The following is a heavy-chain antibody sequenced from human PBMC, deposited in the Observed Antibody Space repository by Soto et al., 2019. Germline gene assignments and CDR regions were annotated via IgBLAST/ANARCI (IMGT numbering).Heavy chain of an antibody. Sequence: GGSLRLSCAASGFTFSSYGMHWVRQAPGKGLEWVAVIWYDGSNKYYADSVKDRFTISRDNSRNTLYLQMNSLRAEDTAVYYGARDSLDYSSSSGFDYWGQRTLVTVSS. CDR1: GFTFSSYG. J-gene: IGHJ4*02. CDR3: ARDSLDYSSSSGFDY. D-gene: IGHD6-6*01. CDR2: IWYDGSNK. V-gene: IGHV3-33*01.